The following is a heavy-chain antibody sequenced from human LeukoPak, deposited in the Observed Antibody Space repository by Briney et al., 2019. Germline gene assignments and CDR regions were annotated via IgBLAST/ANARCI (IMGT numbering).Heavy chain of an antibody. CDR2: INSDGSST. Sequence: GGSLRLSCAASGFTFSSYWMHWVRQAPGKGLVWVSRINSDGSSTTYADSVKDRFTISRDNAKNTLYLQMNSLRADDTAVYYCAKVTAVASTGALEYWGQGTLVTVSS. CDR1: GFTFSSYW. J-gene: IGHJ4*02. D-gene: IGHD6-19*01. CDR3: AKVTAVASTGALEY. V-gene: IGHV3-74*01.